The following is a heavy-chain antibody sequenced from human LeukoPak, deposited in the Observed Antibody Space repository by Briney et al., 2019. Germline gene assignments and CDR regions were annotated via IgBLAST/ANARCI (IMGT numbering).Heavy chain of an antibody. J-gene: IGHJ6*02. Sequence: GGSLRLSCAVSGFTFSSYGMHWVRQGPGKGLEWVAVISYDGSNSYYADSVKGRFTISRDNFKNTLYLQMNSLRAGDTAVYYCAKCRVIKELPHYYYYGMDVWGQGTTVTVSS. V-gene: IGHV3-30*18. CDR2: ISYDGSNS. D-gene: IGHD1-26*01. CDR1: GFTFSSYG. CDR3: AKCRVIKELPHYYYYGMDV.